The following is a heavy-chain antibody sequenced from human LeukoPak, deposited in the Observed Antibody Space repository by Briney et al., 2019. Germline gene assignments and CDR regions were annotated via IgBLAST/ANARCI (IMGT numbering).Heavy chain of an antibody. CDR3: ARRLRWHMDV. CDR1: VGSFSGYY. V-gene: IGHV4-34*01. CDR2: INHSGST. Sequence: LSLTCAVYVGSFSGYYWSWIRQPPGKGLEWIGEINHSGSTNYNPSLKSRVTISVDTSKNQFSLKLSSVTAADTAVYYCARRLRWHMDVWGKGTTVTVSS. D-gene: IGHD2-15*01. J-gene: IGHJ6*03.